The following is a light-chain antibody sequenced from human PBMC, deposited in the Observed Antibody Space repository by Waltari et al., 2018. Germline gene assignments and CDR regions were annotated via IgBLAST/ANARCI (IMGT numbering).Light chain of an antibody. CDR2: DAS. CDR3: QQYNSYSRT. CDR1: HSISSW. J-gene: IGKJ1*01. V-gene: IGKV1-5*01. Sequence: DIQMTQSPSTLSASVGDRVPITCRASHSISSWLAWYQQKPGKAPKLLIYDASSLESGVPSRFSGSGSGTEFTLTISSLQPDDFATYYCQQYNSYSRTFGQGTKVEIK.